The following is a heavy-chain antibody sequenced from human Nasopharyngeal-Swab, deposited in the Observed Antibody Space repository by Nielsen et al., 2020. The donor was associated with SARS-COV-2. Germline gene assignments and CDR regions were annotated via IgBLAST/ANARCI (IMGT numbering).Heavy chain of an antibody. CDR3: AIAVRGVNQFDY. J-gene: IGHJ4*02. V-gene: IGHV5-51*01. D-gene: IGHD3-10*01. Sequence: GASLEIFCTGSGFSFTNYLIGWVRPMPGKGLEWMGIIYPGDSDTRYSPSFQGQVTISADKSISTAYLQWSSLKASDTAMYYCAIAVRGVNQFDYWGQGTLVTVSS. CDR2: IYPGDSDT. CDR1: GFSFTNYL.